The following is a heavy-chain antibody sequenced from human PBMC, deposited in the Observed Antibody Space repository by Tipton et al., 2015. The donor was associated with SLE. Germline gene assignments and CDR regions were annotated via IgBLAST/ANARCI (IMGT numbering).Heavy chain of an antibody. Sequence: VQLVQSGAEVTQPGESLKISCKGSGYSFTNYWIGWVRQMPGKGLEWMRTIYPADSDTRYSPSFQGHVTISVDKSISTAYLQWSGLRASDTAIYYCARHMAWGWNGYRCFDSWGQGTLVTVFS. J-gene: IGHJ4*02. CDR3: ARHMAWGWNGYRCFDS. D-gene: IGHD3-3*01. CDR1: GYSFTNYW. CDR2: IYPADSDT. V-gene: IGHV5-51*01.